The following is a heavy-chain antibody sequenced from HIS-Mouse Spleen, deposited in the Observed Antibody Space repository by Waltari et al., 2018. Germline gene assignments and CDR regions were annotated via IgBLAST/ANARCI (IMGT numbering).Heavy chain of an antibody. CDR1: GGSISSSSYY. J-gene: IGHJ3*02. CDR2: IYYSGST. Sequence: QLQLQESGPGLVKPSETLSLTCTVSGGSISSSSYYWGWIRQPPGKGLEWIGSIYYSGSTYYNPSLKSRVTISVDTSKNQFSLKLSSVTAADTAVYYCARGPNWNYAFDIWGQGTMVTVSS. V-gene: IGHV4-39*01. CDR3: ARGPNWNYAFDI. D-gene: IGHD1-7*01.